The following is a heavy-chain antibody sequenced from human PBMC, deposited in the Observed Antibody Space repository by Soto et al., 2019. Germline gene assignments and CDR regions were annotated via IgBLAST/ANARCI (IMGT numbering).Heavy chain of an antibody. D-gene: IGHD3-9*01. V-gene: IGHV5-10-1*01. CDR2: IDPSDSYT. CDR1: GYSFTSYW. Sequence: GESLKISCKGSGYSFTSYWISWVRQMPGKGLEWMGRIDPSDSYTNYSPSFQGHVTISADKSTSTAYLQWSSLKASDTAMYYCARGNILRYYYYYGMDVWGQGTTVTVSS. J-gene: IGHJ6*02. CDR3: ARGNILRYYYYYGMDV.